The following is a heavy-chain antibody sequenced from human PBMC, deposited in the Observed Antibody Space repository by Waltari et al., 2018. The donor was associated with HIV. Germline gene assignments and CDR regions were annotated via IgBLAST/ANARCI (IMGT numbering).Heavy chain of an antibody. CDR3: ARASHYIEFSTFDGDYYFDV. Sequence: VQLVESGGGSIKTGGSLRLPCTASGFSVSNHWMDWVRHGPGKGLVWVARLNSDGSSRNYADAVKGRFVISRDNARNTVYLQLNSLRVEDTAMYFCARASHYIEFSTFDGDYYFDVWGRGTRVAVSS. CDR2: LNSDGSSR. V-gene: IGHV3-74*01. CDR1: GFSVSNHW. D-gene: IGHD2-15*01. J-gene: IGHJ4*02.